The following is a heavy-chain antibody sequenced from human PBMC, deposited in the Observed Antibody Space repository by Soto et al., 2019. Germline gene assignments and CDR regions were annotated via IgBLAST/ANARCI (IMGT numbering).Heavy chain of an antibody. CDR1: GGSISGGGCY. CDR2: IYYSGST. Sequence: TLCLTRTVSGGSISGGGCYWGWIPQHPGKGLEWIGHIYYSGSTYYNPSLKSRVTISVDTSKNQFSLKLSSVTAADTAVYYCARVWSPGNYFDYWGQGTRVTVSS. J-gene: IGHJ4*02. D-gene: IGHD3-3*01. CDR3: ARVWSPGNYFDY. V-gene: IGHV4-31*03.